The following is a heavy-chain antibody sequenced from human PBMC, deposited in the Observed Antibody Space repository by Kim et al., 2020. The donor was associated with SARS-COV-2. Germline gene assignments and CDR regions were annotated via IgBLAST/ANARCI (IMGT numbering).Heavy chain of an antibody. J-gene: IGHJ4*02. D-gene: IGHD3-10*01. CDR2: IIPIFGTP. Sequence: SVKVSCKAFGGTFSTYAISWVRQAPGQGLAWMGGIIPIFGTPHFAQKFQGRVTITADESTSTAYMELNNLASDDTAVYYCSCRGSGTLMRDYWGQGTLITVSS. V-gene: IGHV1-69*13. CDR1: GGTFSTYA. CDR3: SCRGSGTLMRDY.